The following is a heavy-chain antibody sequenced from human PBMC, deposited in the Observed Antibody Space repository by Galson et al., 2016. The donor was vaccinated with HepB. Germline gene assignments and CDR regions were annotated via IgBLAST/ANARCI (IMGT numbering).Heavy chain of an antibody. Sequence: SLRLSCAASGFTLSDYYVDWVRQAPGKGLEWVGRTRNRARSYTTDYVASVKGRFSISRDNSKNSVYLHMNGLKFEDAAIYYCTRTGLGDFDYWGRGTLVTVSS. CDR1: GFTLSDYY. CDR3: TRTGLGDFDY. J-gene: IGHJ4*02. CDR2: TRNRARSYTT. V-gene: IGHV3-72*01.